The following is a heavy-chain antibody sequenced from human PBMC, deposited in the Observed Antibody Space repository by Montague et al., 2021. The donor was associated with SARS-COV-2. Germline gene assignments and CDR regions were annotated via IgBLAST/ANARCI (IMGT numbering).Heavy chain of an antibody. CDR3: ARHVRHYDPLTGNLQGWFGP. CDR1: GASITNFF. V-gene: IGHV4-59*08. CDR2: ISYIGDV. Sequence: SETLSLTCSVSGASITNFFWSWIRQPPGKRLEWIGHISYIGDVNYNPSLESRVTISADTSKNQFSLKLISVTAADTAVYYCARHVRHYDPLTGNLQGWFGPWGQGTLVTVSS. D-gene: IGHD3-9*01. J-gene: IGHJ5*02.